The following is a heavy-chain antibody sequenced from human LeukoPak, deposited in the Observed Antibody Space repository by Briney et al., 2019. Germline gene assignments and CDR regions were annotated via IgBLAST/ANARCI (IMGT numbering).Heavy chain of an antibody. CDR3: ASAIEYSSSSALYFDY. CDR2: INPNSGGT. V-gene: IGHV1-2*02. J-gene: IGHJ4*02. Sequence: GASVKVSCKASGYTFTGYYMHWVRQAPGQGLEWMGWINPNSGGTNYAQKFQGRVTMTRDTSISTAYMELSRLRSDDTAVYYCASAIEYSSSSALYFDYWGQGTLVTISS. CDR1: GYTFTGYY. D-gene: IGHD6-6*01.